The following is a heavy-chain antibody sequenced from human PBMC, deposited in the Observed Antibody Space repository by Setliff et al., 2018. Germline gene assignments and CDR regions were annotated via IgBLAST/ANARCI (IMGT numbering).Heavy chain of an antibody. CDR3: ARTCSGSGCYAGLES. J-gene: IGHJ4*02. Sequence: PGGSLRLSCAASGFPFSIYSMNWVRQSPGKGLEWVSSISSSGNTIHYADSVQGRFTISRDKSKNTLYLQMNSLRPEDTAVYYCARTCSGSGCYAGLESWGQGTPVTVSS. V-gene: IGHV3-23*05. CDR1: GFPFSIYS. D-gene: IGHD2-15*01. CDR2: ISSSGNTI.